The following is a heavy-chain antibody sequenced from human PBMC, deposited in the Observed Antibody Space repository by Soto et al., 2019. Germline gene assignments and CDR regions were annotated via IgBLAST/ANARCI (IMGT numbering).Heavy chain of an antibody. CDR2: IRSKTNSYAT. V-gene: IGHV3-73*01. Sequence: GGSLRLSCAASGFSFSDSTMYWVRQASGKGLEWVGRIRSKTNSYATTYGASVKGRFTISRDDSRNTAYLQMNSLKTEDTAVYYCTLPGIYCNGGSCWGQGTLVTVSS. D-gene: IGHD2-15*01. J-gene: IGHJ4*02. CDR1: GFSFSDST. CDR3: TLPGIYCNGGSC.